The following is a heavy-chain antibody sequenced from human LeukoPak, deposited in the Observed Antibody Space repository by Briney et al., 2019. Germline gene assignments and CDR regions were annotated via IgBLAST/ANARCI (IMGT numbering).Heavy chain of an antibody. CDR3: AEEGTSVVGDGQEHHYNWFDS. V-gene: IGHV3-30*18. D-gene: IGHD1-26*01. Sequence: QSGGSLRLSCAASGFTFSSYGMHWVRQAPGKGLEWVAVISYDGSNKYYADSVKGRFTISRDNSKNTLYLQMESLRAEDTAVYYCAEEGTSVVGDGQEHHYNWFDSWGQGTLVTVSS. J-gene: IGHJ5*01. CDR1: GFTFSSYG. CDR2: ISYDGSNK.